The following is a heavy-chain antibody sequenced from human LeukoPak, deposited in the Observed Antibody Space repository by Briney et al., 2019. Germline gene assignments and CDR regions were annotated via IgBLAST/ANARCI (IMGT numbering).Heavy chain of an antibody. CDR3: AKFRAAAGLRDFDY. V-gene: IGHV3-23*01. D-gene: IGHD6-13*01. CDR1: GFTFSSYA. J-gene: IGHJ4*02. Sequence: TGGSLRLSCAASGFTFSSYATTWVRQAPGKGLEWVSTLSGSGSNTYYADSVKGRFSISRDNSQSTLYLQMNSLRAEDTAVYYCAKFRAAAGLRDFDYWGQGTLVTVSS. CDR2: LSGSGSNT.